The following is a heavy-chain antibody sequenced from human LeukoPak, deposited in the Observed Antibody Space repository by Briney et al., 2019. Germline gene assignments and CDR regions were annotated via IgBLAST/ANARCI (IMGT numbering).Heavy chain of an antibody. CDR1: EFTFTTSA. CDR3: ASDYGDLKQSPFDY. V-gene: IGHV1-58*02. Sequence: SVMVSCKASEFTFTTSAIQWVRQARGQRLEWIGWIVVGSGDTNYAQNFQERVAITRDLFTMTAYMELSSLRSEDTAVYYCASDYGDLKQSPFDYWGQGTLVTVSS. CDR2: IVVGSGDT. J-gene: IGHJ4*02. D-gene: IGHD4-17*01.